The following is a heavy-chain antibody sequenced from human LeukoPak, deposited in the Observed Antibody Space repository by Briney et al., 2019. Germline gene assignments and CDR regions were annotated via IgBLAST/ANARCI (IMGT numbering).Heavy chain of an antibody. CDR3: ARHGDGFYYGMDV. D-gene: IGHD4-17*01. CDR1: EFTFSRYS. V-gene: IGHV3-21*01. Sequence: PGGSLRLSCAASEFTFSRYSMNWFRQAPGEGLEWVSSISSGGHDIYYADSVKGRFTISRDNAKNSLYLQMNSLRVEDTAVYYCARHGDGFYYGMDVWGQGTKVTVSS. J-gene: IGHJ6*02. CDR2: ISSGGHDI.